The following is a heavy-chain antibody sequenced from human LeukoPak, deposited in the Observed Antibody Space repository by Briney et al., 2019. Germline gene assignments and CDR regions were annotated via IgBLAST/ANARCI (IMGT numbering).Heavy chain of an antibody. Sequence: GGSLRLSCAAFGFTFDDYAMHWVRQAPGKGLEWFSGISWNSGSIGYADSVKGRFTISRDNAKNSLYLQMNSLRAEDTALYYCAKGPGGYSYGELDYWGQGTLATVSS. D-gene: IGHD5-18*01. CDR2: ISWNSGSI. CDR1: GFTFDDYA. CDR3: AKGPGGYSYGELDY. V-gene: IGHV3-9*01. J-gene: IGHJ4*02.